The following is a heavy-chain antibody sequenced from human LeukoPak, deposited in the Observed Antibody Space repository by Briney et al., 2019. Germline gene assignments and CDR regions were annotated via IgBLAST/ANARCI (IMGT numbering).Heavy chain of an antibody. CDR1: GGSIRSSYYY. D-gene: IGHD3-22*01. CDR3: ARGRAQHFYDSSGYYFDY. CDR2: IYYSGST. Sequence: SETLSLTCTVSGGSIRSSYYYWSWIRQPPGKGLEWIGYIYYSGSTYYIPSLKSRVTISVDTSKNQFSLKLSSVTAADTAVYYCARGRAQHFYDSSGYYFDYWGQGTLVTVSS. J-gene: IGHJ4*02. V-gene: IGHV4-30-4*01.